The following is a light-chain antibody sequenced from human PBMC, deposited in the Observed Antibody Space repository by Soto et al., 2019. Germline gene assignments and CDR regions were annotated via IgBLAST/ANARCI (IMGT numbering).Light chain of an antibody. CDR3: QQYKNWPPIT. V-gene: IGKV3-15*01. J-gene: IGKJ5*01. CDR1: QSVGTN. CDR2: GAS. Sequence: EIVMTQSPDILSVSPGERATLSCRASQSVGTNLAWYQQKPGQAPRLLIYGASTRATDIPARFSGSGSGTEFTLTISSLQSEDFAVYYCQQYKNWPPITFGQGTRLDIK.